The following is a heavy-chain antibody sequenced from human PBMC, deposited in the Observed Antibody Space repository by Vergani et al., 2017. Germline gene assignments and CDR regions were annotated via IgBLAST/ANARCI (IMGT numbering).Heavy chain of an antibody. CDR1: GGSLRSSSYY. D-gene: IGHD4-17*01. CDR3: ARLGLTTVTFDS. J-gene: IGHJ4*02. CDR2: IYHSGIT. V-gene: IGHV4-39*01. Sequence: QLQLQESGPGLVNPSETLSLTCTVSGGSLRSSSYYWAWIRQPPGKGLEWFGGIYHSGITDYNPSLKSRVTISVDTSMNQFSLRLSSVTAADTAVYYCARLGLTTVTFDSWGQGTLVTVSS.